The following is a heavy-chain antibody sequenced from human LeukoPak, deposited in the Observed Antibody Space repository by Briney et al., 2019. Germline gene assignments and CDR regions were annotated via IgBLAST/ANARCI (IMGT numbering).Heavy chain of an antibody. V-gene: IGHV1-2*02. CDR3: ARELYEDIVVVVAATGWFDP. Sequence: ASVKVSCKASGYTFTGYYMHWVRQAPGQGLEWMGWINPNSGGTNYAQKFQGRVTMTRDTSISTPYMELSRLRSDDTAVYYCARELYEDIVVVVAATGWFDPWGQGTLVTVSS. D-gene: IGHD2-15*01. CDR1: GYTFTGYY. CDR2: INPNSGGT. J-gene: IGHJ5*02.